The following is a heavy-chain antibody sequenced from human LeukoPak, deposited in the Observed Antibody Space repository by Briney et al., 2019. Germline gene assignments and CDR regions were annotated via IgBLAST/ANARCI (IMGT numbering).Heavy chain of an antibody. D-gene: IGHD6-13*01. J-gene: IGHJ4*02. Sequence: GGSLRLSCAASGFTFSTYAMSWVRQAPGKGLEWVSVISNSGGSTYYADSVKGRFTISRDNSKNTLYLQMSSLRTDDTAVYYCAKDLLSQQVARCFDYWGQGTLVTVSS. CDR2: ISNSGGST. CDR3: AKDLLSQQVARCFDY. V-gene: IGHV3-23*01. CDR1: GFTFSTYA.